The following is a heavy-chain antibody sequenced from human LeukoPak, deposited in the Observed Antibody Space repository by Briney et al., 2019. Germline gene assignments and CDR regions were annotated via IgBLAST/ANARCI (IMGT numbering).Heavy chain of an antibody. CDR3: ARGGGLDV. CDR1: GFTFGDYA. J-gene: IGHJ6*02. V-gene: IGHV3-7*03. D-gene: IGHD3-16*01. Sequence: GGSLRLSCTASGFTFGDYAMSWFRQAPGEGLEWVASINHNGNVNYYVDSVKGRFTISRDNAKNSLYLQMSNLRAEDTAVYFCARGGGLDVWGQGATVTVSS. CDR2: INHNGNVN.